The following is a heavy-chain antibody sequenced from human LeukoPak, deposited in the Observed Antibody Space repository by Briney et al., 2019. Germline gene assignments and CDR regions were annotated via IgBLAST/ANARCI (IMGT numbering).Heavy chain of an antibody. Sequence: ASVKVSCKASGYTFTSYDINWVRQAPGQGLEWMGIINPSGGSTSYAQKFQGRVTMTRDMSTSTVYMELSSLRSEDTAVYYCARDRLTTVTTPGYWGQGTLVTVSS. CDR1: GYTFTSYD. V-gene: IGHV1-46*01. J-gene: IGHJ4*02. CDR3: ARDRLTTVTTPGY. CDR2: INPSGGST. D-gene: IGHD4-17*01.